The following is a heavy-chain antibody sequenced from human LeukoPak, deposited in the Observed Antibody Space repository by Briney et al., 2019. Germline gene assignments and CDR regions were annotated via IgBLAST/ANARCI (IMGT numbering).Heavy chain of an antibody. CDR1: GYTFTSYA. V-gene: IGHV7-4-1*02. CDR3: ARCSSTSCYPLFDY. D-gene: IGHD2-2*01. Sequence: ASVKVSCKASGYTFTSYAMNWVRQAPGQGLEWMGWINTNTGNPTYAQGFTGRFVFSLDTSVSTAYLQISSLKAEDTAVYYCARCSSTSCYPLFDYWGQGTLVTVSS. CDR2: INTNTGNP. J-gene: IGHJ4*02.